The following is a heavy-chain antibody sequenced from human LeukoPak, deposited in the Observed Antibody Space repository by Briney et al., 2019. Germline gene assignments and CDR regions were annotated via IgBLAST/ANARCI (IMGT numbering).Heavy chain of an antibody. Sequence: ASVTVSCKASGYTFTSYYMHWVRQAPGQGLEWMGVINPSGGSTSYAQKFQGRVTMTRDTSTSKVYMELSSLRSEDTAVYYCARGKRDYYDSSGYCDPWGQGTLVTVSS. D-gene: IGHD3-22*01. V-gene: IGHV1-46*01. CDR1: GYTFTSYY. CDR3: ARGKRDYYDSSGYCDP. J-gene: IGHJ5*02. CDR2: INPSGGST.